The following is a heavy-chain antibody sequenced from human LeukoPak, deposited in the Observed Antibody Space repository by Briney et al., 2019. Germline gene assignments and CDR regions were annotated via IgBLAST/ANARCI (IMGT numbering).Heavy chain of an antibody. D-gene: IGHD2-21*01. CDR1: GFTFSSYA. CDR2: ISGSGGST. CDR3: AKGSNGGGVYCGGDCRGRAFDI. V-gene: IGHV3-23*01. J-gene: IGHJ3*02. Sequence: GGSLRLSCAASGFTFSSYAMSWVRQAPGKGLEWVSAISGSGGSTYYADSVKGRFTISRDNSKNTLYLQMNSLRAEDTAVYYCAKGSNGGGVYCGGDCRGRAFDIWGQGTMVTVSS.